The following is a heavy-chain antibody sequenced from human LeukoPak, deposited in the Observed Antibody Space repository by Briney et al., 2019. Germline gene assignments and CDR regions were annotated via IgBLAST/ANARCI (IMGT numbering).Heavy chain of an antibody. J-gene: IGHJ6*03. CDR1: GFTFSSYG. V-gene: IGHV3-30*18. CDR3: AKARCSNGIGCLYYYMDV. CDR2: ISYDGSNK. Sequence: PGRSLRLSCAASGFTFSSYGIHWVRQAPGKGLEWVAVISYDGSNKYYADSVKGRFTISRDNSKNALYLQMNSLRAEDTAVYYCAKARCSNGIGCLYYYMDVWGKGTTVTISS. D-gene: IGHD2-8*01.